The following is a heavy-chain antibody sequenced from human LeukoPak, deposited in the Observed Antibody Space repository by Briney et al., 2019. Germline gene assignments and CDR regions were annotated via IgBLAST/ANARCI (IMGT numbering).Heavy chain of an antibody. J-gene: IGHJ4*02. CDR2: INSDGSST. D-gene: IGHD5-18*01. CDR3: ARDRGYGYLFDY. V-gene: IGHV3-74*01. CDR1: GFTFSSYG. Sequence: QSGGSLRLSCAASGFTFSSYGMHWVRQAPGKGLVWVSRINSDGSSTSYADSVKGRFTISRDNAKNTLYLQMNSLRAEDTAVYYCARDRGYGYLFDYWGQGTLVTVSS.